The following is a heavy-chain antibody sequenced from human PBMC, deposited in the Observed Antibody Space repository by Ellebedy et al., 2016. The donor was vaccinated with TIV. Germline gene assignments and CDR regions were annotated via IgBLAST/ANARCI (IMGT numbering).Heavy chain of an antibody. V-gene: IGHV1-69*06. CDR1: GGTFSSYA. CDR2: IIPIFGTA. J-gene: IGHJ4*02. CDR3: ARGGGYLVATIIYYFDY. D-gene: IGHD5-12*01. Sequence: SVKVSXXASGGTFSSYAISWVRQAPGQGLEWMGGIIPIFGTANYAQKFQGRVTITADKSTSTAYMELSSLRSEDTAVYYCARGGGYLVATIIYYFDYWGQGTLVTVSS.